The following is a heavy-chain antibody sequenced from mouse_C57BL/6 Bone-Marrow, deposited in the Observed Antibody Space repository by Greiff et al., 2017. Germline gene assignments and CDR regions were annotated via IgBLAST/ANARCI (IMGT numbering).Heavy chain of an antibody. Sequence: VQLQQSGPELVRPGVSVKISCKGSGYTFTDYAMHWVKQSHAKSLEWIGVISTYYGDASYNQKFKDKATMTGDKSSCTSYMELARLTSEDSAVYYCARGAYFSNYSFAYWGQGTLGTGSA. J-gene: IGHJ3*01. CDR1: GYTFTDYA. CDR3: ARGAYFSNYSFAY. D-gene: IGHD2-5*01. CDR2: ISTYYGDA. V-gene: IGHV1-67*01.